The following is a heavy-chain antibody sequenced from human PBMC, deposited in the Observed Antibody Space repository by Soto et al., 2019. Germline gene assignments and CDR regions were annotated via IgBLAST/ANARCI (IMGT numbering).Heavy chain of an antibody. J-gene: IGHJ1*01. CDR3: ARTFYYDSSGYYYWDFQH. V-gene: IGHV1-18*01. Sequence: ASVKVSCKASGYIFTSYGITWVRQAPGQGLEWMGWISSYTGNTIYAQMLQGRVSMTTDTSTNTAYMELRSLRSDDTAVYYCARTFYYDSSGYYYWDFQHWGQGTLVTVS. CDR2: ISSYTGNT. CDR1: GYIFTSYG. D-gene: IGHD3-22*01.